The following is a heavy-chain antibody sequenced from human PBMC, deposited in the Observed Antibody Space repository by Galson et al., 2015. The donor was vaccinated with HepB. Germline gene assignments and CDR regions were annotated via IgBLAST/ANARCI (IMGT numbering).Heavy chain of an antibody. CDR1: GGTFSSYA. Sequence: SVKVSCKASGGTFSSYAISWARQAPGQGLEWMGGIIPIFGTANYAQKFQGRVTITADESTSTAYMELSSLRSEDTAVYYCARTYCSSTSCHRGGWFDPWGQGTLVTVSS. V-gene: IGHV1-69*13. CDR2: IIPIFGTA. CDR3: ARTYCSSTSCHRGGWFDP. D-gene: IGHD2-2*02. J-gene: IGHJ5*02.